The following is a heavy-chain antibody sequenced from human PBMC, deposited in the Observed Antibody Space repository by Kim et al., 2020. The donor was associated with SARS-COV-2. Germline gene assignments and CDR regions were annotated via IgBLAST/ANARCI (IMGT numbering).Heavy chain of an antibody. V-gene: IGHV3-23*05. J-gene: IGHJ4*02. Sequence: GGSLRLSCEASGFTFSDSPMSWVRQVPGKGLEWVSTFPSRGRNTYYADSVKGRFTISRDNSKSAIFLQMNNLRAEDTAIYYCARVFLGGVRQIIITYFDFWGQGTQVTVSS. CDR2: FPSRGRNT. CDR3: ARVFLGGVRQIIITYFDF. CDR1: GFTFSDSP. D-gene: IGHD3-10*01.